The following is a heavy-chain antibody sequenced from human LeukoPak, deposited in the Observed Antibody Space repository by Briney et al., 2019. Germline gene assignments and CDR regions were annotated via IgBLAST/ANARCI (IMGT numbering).Heavy chain of an antibody. J-gene: IGHJ6*03. CDR1: GASINSGGYY. Sequence: PSETLSLTCTVSGASINSGGYYWSWIRQHPVIGLEWIGYTYYRGTTDYNPSRKSTITTAAYTSRNQFSLKLSSVAEAETGVYYCAREHMDTDMVSYYYMDVWGKGTTVTVSS. CDR2: TYYRGTT. V-gene: IGHV4-31*01. CDR3: AREHMDTDMVSYYYMDV. D-gene: IGHD5-18*01.